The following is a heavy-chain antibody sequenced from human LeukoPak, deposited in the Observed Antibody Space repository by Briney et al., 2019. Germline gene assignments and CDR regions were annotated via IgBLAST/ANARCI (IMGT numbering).Heavy chain of an antibody. D-gene: IGHD3-3*01. Sequence: SQTLSLTCNVSGGSISSGSYYWSWIRQPAGKGLEWIGRIYTSGSTNYNPSLKSRVTISVDTSKNQFSLKLSSVTAADTAVYYSARVIFGVEGSNWFDPWGQGTPVTVSS. CDR3: ARVIFGVEGSNWFDP. CDR2: IYTSGST. V-gene: IGHV4-61*02. CDR1: GGSISSGSYY. J-gene: IGHJ5*02.